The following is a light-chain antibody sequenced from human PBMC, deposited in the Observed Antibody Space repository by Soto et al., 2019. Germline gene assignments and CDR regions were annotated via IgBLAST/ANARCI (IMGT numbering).Light chain of an antibody. CDR1: QSMSNS. CDR3: QQRNDTPLT. Sequence: DIVLIQSPVSLSLSPGERVTLSCRASQSMSNSLAWYQQKPGKAPRLLIFDASNMKTGVPVRFSGSGSGTDFTLTISSLEPEDFAVYHCQQRNDTPLTFGRGTRVEIK. J-gene: IGKJ4*01. CDR2: DAS. V-gene: IGKV3-11*01.